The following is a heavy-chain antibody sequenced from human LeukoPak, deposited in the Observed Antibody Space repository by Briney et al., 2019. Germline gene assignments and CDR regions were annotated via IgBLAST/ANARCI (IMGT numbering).Heavy chain of an antibody. CDR3: AREGPYSDSSRSRFDY. D-gene: IGHD6-6*01. CDR2: INPSGGST. CDR1: GYTYTNYY. Sequence: ASVKVSCKASGYTYTNYYIHWVRQAPGQGLEWTGIINPSGGSTSYAQKFQGRVTMTRDTSTSTVYMELSSLRSEDTAVYYCAREGPYSDSSRSRFDYWGQGTLVTVSS. V-gene: IGHV1-46*01. J-gene: IGHJ4*02.